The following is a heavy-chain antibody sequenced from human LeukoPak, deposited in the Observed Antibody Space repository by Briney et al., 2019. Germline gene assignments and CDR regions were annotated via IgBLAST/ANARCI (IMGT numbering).Heavy chain of an antibody. J-gene: IGHJ4*02. V-gene: IGHV3-30*03. CDR3: ARDNTYMFDY. Sequence: GGSLRLSCAASGFTFSSYSMNWVRQAPGKGLEWVAVISYDGSNKYYADSVKGRFTVARDNAKNTLYLEMNRLRAEDTAVYYCARDNTYMFDYWGQGTQVTVSS. CDR2: ISYDGSNK. D-gene: IGHD2-2*02. CDR1: GFTFSSYS.